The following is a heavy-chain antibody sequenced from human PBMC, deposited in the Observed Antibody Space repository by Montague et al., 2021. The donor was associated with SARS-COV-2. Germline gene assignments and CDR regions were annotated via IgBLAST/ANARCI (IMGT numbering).Heavy chain of an antibody. V-gene: IGHV4-38-2*02. CDR2: IWHGGST. CDR3: ARADITMVRGVNRWAFDI. J-gene: IGHJ3*02. CDR1: HYSITYAYY. Sequence: SETLSLTCTVSHYSITYAYYWGWVRQPPGKGLEWIGNIWHGGSTYYNPSLKSRVTISVDTSKNQFSLKLTSVTAADTAVYYCARADITMVRGVNRWAFDIWGQGTMVTVSS. D-gene: IGHD3-10*01.